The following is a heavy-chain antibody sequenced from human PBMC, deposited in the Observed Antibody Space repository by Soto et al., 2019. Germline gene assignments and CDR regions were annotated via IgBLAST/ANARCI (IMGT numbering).Heavy chain of an antibody. CDR2: ISYDGSNK. D-gene: IGHD5-18*01. CDR3: ARDWEAEDTAMATGGYFDY. V-gene: IGHV3-30-3*01. CDR1: GFTFSSYA. J-gene: IGHJ4*02. Sequence: QVQLVESGGGVVQPGRSLRLSCAASGFTFSSYAMHWVRQAPGKGLEWVAVISYDGSNKYYADSVKGRFTISRDNSKNTLYLQMNSLRAEDTAVYYCARDWEAEDTAMATGGYFDYWGQGTLVTVSS.